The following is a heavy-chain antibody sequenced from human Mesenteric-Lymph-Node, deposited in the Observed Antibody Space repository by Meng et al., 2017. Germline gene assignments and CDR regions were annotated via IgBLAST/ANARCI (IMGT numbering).Heavy chain of an antibody. D-gene: IGHD3-10*01. CDR3: ARGRGRNYYGSGIPQVGAFDI. CDR2: IRSKANSYAT. Sequence: LSLTCAASGFTFSGSAMHWVRQASGKGLEWVGRIRSKANSYATAYAASVKGRFTISRDDSKNTAYLQMNSLKTEDTAVYYCARGRGRNYYGSGIPQVGAFDIWGQGTMVTVSS. CDR1: GFTFSGSA. V-gene: IGHV3-73*01. J-gene: IGHJ3*02.